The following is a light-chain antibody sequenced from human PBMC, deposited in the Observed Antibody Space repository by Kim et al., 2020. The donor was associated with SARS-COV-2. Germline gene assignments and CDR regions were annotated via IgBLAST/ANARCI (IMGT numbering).Light chain of an antibody. CDR3: QQLDSYPRT. J-gene: IGKJ1*01. Sequence: IQLTQSPSSLSASVGDRVTITCRASQGISSYLAWYQQKPGKAPKLLIYAASTLQSGVPSRFSGSGSGTDFTLTFSSLQPEDSAAYYCQQLDSYPRTFGQGTKVDIK. CDR2: AAS. CDR1: QGISSY. V-gene: IGKV1-9*01.